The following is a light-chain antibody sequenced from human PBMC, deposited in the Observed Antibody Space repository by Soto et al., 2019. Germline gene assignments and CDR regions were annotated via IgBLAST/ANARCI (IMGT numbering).Light chain of an antibody. CDR2: GAS. CDR1: QTVTTN. Sequence: EIVMTQSPATLSVSPGERATLSCRASQTVTTNLAWYQQKPGQAPRLLIYGASTRATGFPARFIGSGSGTEFTLTISSLQSEDFAVYYCQQYNDWPLTFGGGTKVEIK. J-gene: IGKJ4*01. V-gene: IGKV3-15*01. CDR3: QQYNDWPLT.